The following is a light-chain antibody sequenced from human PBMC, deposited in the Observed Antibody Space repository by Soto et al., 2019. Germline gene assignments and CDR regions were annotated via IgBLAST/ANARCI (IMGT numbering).Light chain of an antibody. CDR3: SSYTSSSTYV. J-gene: IGLJ1*01. CDR2: DVS. Sequence: QSVLTQPASVSGSPGQSITISCTGTSSDVGGYNYVSWYQQHPAKAPKLMIYDVSSRPSGVSNRFSGSKSGNTASLTISGLQAEDEADYYCSSYTSSSTYVFGNGTKVTVL. CDR1: SSDVGGYNY. V-gene: IGLV2-14*01.